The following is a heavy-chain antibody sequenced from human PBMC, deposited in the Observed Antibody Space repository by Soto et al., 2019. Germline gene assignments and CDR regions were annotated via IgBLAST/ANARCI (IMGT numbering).Heavy chain of an antibody. CDR1: GYTFTSYG. V-gene: IGHV1-18*01. CDR2: ISAYNGNT. J-gene: IGHJ3*02. Sequence: ASVKVSCKASGYTFTSYGISWVRQAPGQGLEWMGWISAYNGNTNYAQKLQGRVTMTTDTSTSTAYMELRSLRSDDTAVYYCAREAYSSGWFRGRGSPDAFDIWGKGTMVTVS. D-gene: IGHD6-19*01. CDR3: AREAYSSGWFRGRGSPDAFDI.